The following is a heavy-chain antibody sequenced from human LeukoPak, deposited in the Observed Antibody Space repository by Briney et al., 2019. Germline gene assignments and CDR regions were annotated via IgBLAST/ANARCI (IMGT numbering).Heavy chain of an antibody. CDR3: ARQDSSY. J-gene: IGHJ4*02. V-gene: IGHV4-61*02. CDR1: GGSISSGSYY. Sequence: SETLSLTCTVSGGSISSGSYYWSWIRQPAGKGLEWIGRIYTSGGTNYNPSLKSRVTISIDTSKNQFSLKLTSVTAADTAVYYCARQDSSYWGQGTLVIVSS. CDR2: IYTSGGT. D-gene: IGHD3-22*01.